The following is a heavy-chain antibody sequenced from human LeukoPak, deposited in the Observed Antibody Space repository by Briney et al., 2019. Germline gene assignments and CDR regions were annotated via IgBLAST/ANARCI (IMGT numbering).Heavy chain of an antibody. J-gene: IGHJ6*02. V-gene: IGHV4-4*02. CDR1: GGSISSSNW. Sequence: SETLSLTCAVSGGSISSSNWWSWVRQPPGKGLEWIGEIYHSGSTNYNPSLKSRVTISVDKSKNQFSLKLSSVTAADTAVYYCARGFGELSYPLYYYYGMDVWGQGTTVTVSS. CDR2: IYHSGST. CDR3: ARGFGELSYPLYYYYGMDV. D-gene: IGHD3-10*01.